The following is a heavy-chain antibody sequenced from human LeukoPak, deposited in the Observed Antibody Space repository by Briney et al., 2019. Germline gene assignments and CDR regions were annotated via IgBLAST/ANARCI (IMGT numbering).Heavy chain of an antibody. Sequence: SETLSLTCTVSGGSISSYYWSWIRQPPGKGLEWIGYIYYSGSTNYNPSLKRRVTISVDTSKNQFSLKLSSVTAADTAVYYCAREYNWNFDYWGQGTLVTVSS. J-gene: IGHJ4*02. CDR2: IYYSGST. D-gene: IGHD1-1*01. CDR1: GGSISSYY. CDR3: AREYNWNFDY. V-gene: IGHV4-59*01.